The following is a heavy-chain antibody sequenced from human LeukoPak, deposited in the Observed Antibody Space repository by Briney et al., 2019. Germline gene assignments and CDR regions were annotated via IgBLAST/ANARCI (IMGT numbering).Heavy chain of an antibody. CDR2: IIPIFGTA. Sequence: GASVKVSCKASGGTFSSYAISWVRQAPGQGLEWMGGIIPIFGTANYAQKFQGRVTITTDESTSTAYMELSSLRSEDTAVYYCARDRGKEQLVRFDYWGQGTLVTVSS. J-gene: IGHJ4*02. D-gene: IGHD6-6*01. CDR1: GGTFSSYA. CDR3: ARDRGKEQLVRFDY. V-gene: IGHV1-69*05.